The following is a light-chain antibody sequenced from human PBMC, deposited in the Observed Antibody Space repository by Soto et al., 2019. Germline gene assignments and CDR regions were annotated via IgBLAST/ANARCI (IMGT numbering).Light chain of an antibody. CDR1: QSVSSN. J-gene: IGKJ5*01. CDR2: GAS. CDR3: QQYNNWHHSIT. Sequence: EIVMTQSPATLSVSPGERATLSCRSSQSVSSNLAWYQQKPGQAPRPLFYGASTRAPGSPARFSGSGSGTEFTPPTSSLQYEDFVVYYCQQYNNWHHSITFGQGTRLEIK. V-gene: IGKV3-15*01.